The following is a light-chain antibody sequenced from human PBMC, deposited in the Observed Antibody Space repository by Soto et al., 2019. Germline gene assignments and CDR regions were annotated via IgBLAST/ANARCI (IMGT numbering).Light chain of an antibody. CDR2: AAS. CDR1: QPISTY. Sequence: DIQMTQSPSSLSASEGDRVIITCRASQPISTYLNWFQQKPGKAPKLLIYAASTLQSGVPSRFSGSGSGTEFTLTISSLQPDDFATYYCQQYDSYSRTFGQGTKVDIK. J-gene: IGKJ1*01. CDR3: QQYDSYSRT. V-gene: IGKV1-39*01.